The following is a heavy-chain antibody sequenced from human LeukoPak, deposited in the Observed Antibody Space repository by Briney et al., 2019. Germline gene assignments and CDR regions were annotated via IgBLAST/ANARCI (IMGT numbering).Heavy chain of an antibody. CDR1: GGSIRSSSYY. CDR3: ARGNYYEND. Sequence: KPSETLSLTCTVSGGSIRSSSYYWGWIRQPPGKGLEWIGNIYYSGSIHYNPSLKSRVTISVDTSKDQFSLKLSSVTAADTAVYYCARGNYYENDWGQGTLVTVSS. J-gene: IGHJ4*02. V-gene: IGHV4-39*01. D-gene: IGHD3-22*01. CDR2: IYYSGSI.